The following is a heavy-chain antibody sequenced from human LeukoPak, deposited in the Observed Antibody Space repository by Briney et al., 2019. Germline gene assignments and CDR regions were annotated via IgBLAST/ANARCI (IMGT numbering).Heavy chain of an antibody. V-gene: IGHV3-66*01. D-gene: IGHD5-12*01. CDR2: IYSGGST. CDR3: ARKSGYSGYGSDY. Sequence: PGGSLRLSCAASGFTVSSNYMSWVRQAPGKGLEWVSVIYSGGSTYYADSVKGSFTISRDNSKNTLYLQMNSLRAEDTAVYYCARKSGYSGYGSDYWGQGTLVTVSS. CDR1: GFTVSSNY. J-gene: IGHJ4*02.